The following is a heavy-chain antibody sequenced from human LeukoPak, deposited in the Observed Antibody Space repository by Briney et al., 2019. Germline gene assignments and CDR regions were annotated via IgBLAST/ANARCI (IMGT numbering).Heavy chain of an antibody. CDR2: INPNSGGT. CDR1: GYTFTGYY. D-gene: IGHD5-12*01. V-gene: IGHV1-2*02. Sequence: ASVKVSCKASGYTFTGYYMHWVRQAPGQGLEWMGWINPNSGGTNYAQKFQGRVTMTRDTSISTAYMELSRLRSDDTAVYYCAKLVATIGVFGYMDVWGKGTTVTVSS. J-gene: IGHJ6*03. CDR3: AKLVATIGVFGYMDV.